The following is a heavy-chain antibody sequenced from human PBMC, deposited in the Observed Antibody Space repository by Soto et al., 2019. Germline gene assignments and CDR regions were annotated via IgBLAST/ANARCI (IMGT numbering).Heavy chain of an antibody. V-gene: IGHV4-31*03. J-gene: IGHJ4*02. CDR2: ISHRGST. CDR1: GGSISSAAYY. CDR3: AGEYTYGSNFFDC. D-gene: IGHD5-18*01. Sequence: QVQLQESGPGLVKPSQTLSLTCTVSGGSISSAAYYWSWIRQHPGKGLEWIGYISHRGSTYYTLSLKSRVIISADTSKNQFSVNLTSVTAADSAVYYCAGEYTYGSNFFDCWGQGALVTVSS.